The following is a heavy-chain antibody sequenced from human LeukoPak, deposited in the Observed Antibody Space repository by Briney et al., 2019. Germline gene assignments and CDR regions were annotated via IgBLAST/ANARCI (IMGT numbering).Heavy chain of an antibody. CDR2: IYSGGST. CDR3: ARGLNFDY. D-gene: IGHD2-8*01. CDR1: GFTFSSYG. V-gene: IGHV3-66*01. Sequence: PGGSLRLSCAASGFTFSSYGMNWVRQAPGKGLEWVSVIYSGGSTYYADSVKGRFTISRDNSKNTLYLQMNSLRAEDTAVYYCARGLNFDYWGQGTLVTVSS. J-gene: IGHJ4*02.